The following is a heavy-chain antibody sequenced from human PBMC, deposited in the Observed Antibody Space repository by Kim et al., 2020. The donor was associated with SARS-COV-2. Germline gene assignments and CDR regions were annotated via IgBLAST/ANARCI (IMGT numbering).Heavy chain of an antibody. Sequence: SETLSLTCTVSGGSISSSSYYWGWIRQPPGKGLEWIGSIYYSGSTYYNPSLKSRVTISGDTSKNQFSLKLSSVTAADTAVYYCARHSRIVVVPAAILAWGQGTLVTVSS. CDR1: GGSISSSSYY. D-gene: IGHD2-2*01. J-gene: IGHJ4*02. V-gene: IGHV4-39*01. CDR2: IYYSGST. CDR3: ARHSRIVVVPAAILA.